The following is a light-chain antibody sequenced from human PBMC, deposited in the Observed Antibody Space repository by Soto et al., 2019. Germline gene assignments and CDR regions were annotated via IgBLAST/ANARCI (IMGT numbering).Light chain of an antibody. Sequence: QSVLTQPRSVSGSPGQSLTISCTGASSDVGSYNYVSWYQHYPGKAPKLIIYDVTKRPSGVPDRFSGSKSGNTASLTISGLQAADEADYYCCSYAGNYILVFGGGTKLTVL. J-gene: IGLJ2*01. CDR1: SSDVGSYNY. V-gene: IGLV2-11*01. CDR3: CSYAGNYILV. CDR2: DVT.